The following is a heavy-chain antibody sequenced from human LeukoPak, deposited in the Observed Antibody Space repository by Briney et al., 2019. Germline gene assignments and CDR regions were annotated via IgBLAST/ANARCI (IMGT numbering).Heavy chain of an antibody. D-gene: IGHD2-15*01. J-gene: IGHJ4*02. V-gene: IGHV3-53*01. CDR2: IYGGGST. CDR3: ANGWSPDY. CDR1: GSTVSSNY. Sequence: GGSLRLSCAASGSTVSSNYMSWVRQAPGKGLEWVSVIYGGGSTFYADSVKDRFSISRDNSKNTLYLQMNSLRAEDTAVYHCANGWSPDYWGRGTLVTVSS.